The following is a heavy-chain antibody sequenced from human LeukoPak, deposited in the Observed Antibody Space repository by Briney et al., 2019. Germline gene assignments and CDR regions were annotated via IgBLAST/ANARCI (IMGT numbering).Heavy chain of an antibody. CDR1: GGSVSSGSYY. D-gene: IGHD1-7*01. CDR2: IYYSGST. V-gene: IGHV4-61*01. CDR3: ARAGTIVRFDY. Sequence: PSESLSLTSTVSGGSVSSGSYYWSWIRQPPGKGLEWIGYIYYSGSTNYNPSLKSRVTISVDTSKNQFSLKLSSVTAADTAVYYCARAGTIVRFDYWGQGTLVTVSS. J-gene: IGHJ4*02.